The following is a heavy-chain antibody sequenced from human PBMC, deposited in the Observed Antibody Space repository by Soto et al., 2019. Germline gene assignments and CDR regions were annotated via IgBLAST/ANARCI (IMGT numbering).Heavy chain of an antibody. CDR2: IYWNDDK. D-gene: IGHD3-22*01. CDR1: GFSLSTSGVG. J-gene: IGHJ4*02. V-gene: IGHV2-5*01. Sequence: SGPTLVNPTQTLTLTCTFSGFSLSTSGVGVGWIRQPPGKALEWLALIYWNDDKRYSPSLKSRLTITKDTSKNQVVLTMTNMEPVDTATYYCAHSTVEDLGLLISGNDYWGQGTLVTVSS. CDR3: AHSTVEDLGLLISGNDY.